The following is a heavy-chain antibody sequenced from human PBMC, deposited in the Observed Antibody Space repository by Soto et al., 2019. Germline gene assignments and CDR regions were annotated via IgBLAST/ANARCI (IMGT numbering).Heavy chain of an antibody. CDR3: AKGAVAGTLYYYYMDV. V-gene: IGHV3-30*02. J-gene: IGHJ6*03. CDR1: GFTFSSYG. D-gene: IGHD6-19*01. CDR2: IWYDGSNK. Sequence: PGGSLRLSCAASGFTFSSYGMHWVRQAPGKGLEWVAVIWYDGSNKYYADSVKGRFTISRDNSKNTLYLQMNSLRAEDTAVYYCAKGAVAGTLYYYYMDVWGKGTTVTVSS.